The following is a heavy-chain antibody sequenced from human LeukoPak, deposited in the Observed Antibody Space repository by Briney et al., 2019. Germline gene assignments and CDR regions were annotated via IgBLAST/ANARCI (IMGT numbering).Heavy chain of an antibody. CDR1: GFTFSSYA. Sequence: PGGSLRLSCGASGFTFSSYAVHWVRHAPGRGPVGGAVTSFDGSNLYYADSVKGRFTISRDDSKNTLYLQMNTLRAEDTAVYYCARDQGSAAAGPGYCMDVWGQGATATVSS. J-gene: IGHJ6*01. D-gene: IGHD6-13*01. CDR2: TSFDGSNL. V-gene: IGHV3-30-3*01. CDR3: ARDQGSAAAGPGYCMDV.